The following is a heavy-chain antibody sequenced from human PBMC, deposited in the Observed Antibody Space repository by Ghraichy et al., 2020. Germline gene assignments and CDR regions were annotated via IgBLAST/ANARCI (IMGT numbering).Heavy chain of an antibody. CDR1: GDSISGYY. Sequence: SQTLSLTCTVSGDSISGYYWSWIRQPPGKGLEWIGYGFHTGSADYNPSLESRVTISVDTSKNQFSLRLMSVTAADTAVYFCARIMNYYDSSGYLEGPFDIWGQGTMVTVS. CDR2: GFHTGSA. J-gene: IGHJ3*02. V-gene: IGHV4-59*08. CDR3: ARIMNYYDSSGYLEGPFDI. D-gene: IGHD3-22*01.